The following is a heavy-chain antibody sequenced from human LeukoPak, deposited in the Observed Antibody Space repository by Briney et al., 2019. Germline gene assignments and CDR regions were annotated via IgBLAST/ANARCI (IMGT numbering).Heavy chain of an antibody. D-gene: IGHD3/OR15-3a*01. CDR1: GGSVTDYY. CDR2: IYYSGSA. CDR3: ARPLGYGFVRWYFDL. J-gene: IGHJ2*01. V-gene: IGHV4-59*02. Sequence: NPSETLSLTCTVSGGSVTDYYWTWIRQPPGKGLEWIGYIYYSGSADYNPSLKSRVTMSLDTSKKQFSLRLSSVTAADTAVYYCARPLGYGFVRWYFDLWGRGTQVTVSS.